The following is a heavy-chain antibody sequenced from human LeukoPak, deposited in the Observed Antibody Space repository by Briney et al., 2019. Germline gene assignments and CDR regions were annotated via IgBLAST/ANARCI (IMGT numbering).Heavy chain of an antibody. J-gene: IGHJ4*02. CDR2: IDWNGGST. CDR1: GFTFDDYG. Sequence: GGSLRLSCAASGFTFDDYGMSWVRQAPGKGLEWVSGIDWNGGSTGYADSAKGRFTISRDNAKNSLYLQMNSLRAEDTALYYCARDGHGPYDYWGQGTLVTVSS. V-gene: IGHV3-20*04. CDR3: ARDGHGPYDY.